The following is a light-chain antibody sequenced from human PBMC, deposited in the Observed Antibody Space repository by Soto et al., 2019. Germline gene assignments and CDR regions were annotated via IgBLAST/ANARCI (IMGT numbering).Light chain of an antibody. CDR2: GAS. Sequence: EVVLTQSPGTLSLSPGATATLSCRASQSVSSNYLAWFQQKPGQAPRLLIYGASNRATGIPDRFSGSGSGTEFTLTISSLQSEDFAVYYCHQYNNWPPWTFGQGTKVDIK. CDR3: HQYNNWPPWT. CDR1: QSVSSN. V-gene: IGKV3D-15*01. J-gene: IGKJ1*01.